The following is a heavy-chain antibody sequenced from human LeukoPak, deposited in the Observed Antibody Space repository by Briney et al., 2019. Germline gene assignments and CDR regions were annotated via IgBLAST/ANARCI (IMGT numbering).Heavy chain of an antibody. D-gene: IGHD5-18*01. V-gene: IGHV4-30-2*01. CDR2: IYHSGST. J-gene: IGHJ4*02. CDR3: ARVDTAMAGLFDY. CDR1: GGSISSGGYS. Sequence: SQTLSLTCAVSGGSISSGGYSWSWIRQPPGKGQEWIGYIYHSGSTYYNPSLKSRVTISVDRSKNQFSLKLSSVTAADTAVYYCARVDTAMAGLFDYWAREPWSPSPQ.